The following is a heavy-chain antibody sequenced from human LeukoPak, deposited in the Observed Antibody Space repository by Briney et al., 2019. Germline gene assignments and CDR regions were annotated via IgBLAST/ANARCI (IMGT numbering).Heavy chain of an antibody. Sequence: GGSLRLSCAASGFTFSSSWMHWVRQAPGKGLVWVSRITRDGSGTTYVDSVKGRFTTSRDNAKNKVYLQMDRLRDDDTSRYYCARDPGHESWSPFWGGMDVWGNGTTVIVSS. CDR2: ITRDGSGT. V-gene: IGHV3-74*01. CDR1: GFTFSSSW. D-gene: IGHD3-16*01. CDR3: ARDPGHESWSPFWGGMDV. J-gene: IGHJ6*04.